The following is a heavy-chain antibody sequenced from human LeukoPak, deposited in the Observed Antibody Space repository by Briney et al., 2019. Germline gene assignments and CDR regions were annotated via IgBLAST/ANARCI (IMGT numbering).Heavy chain of an antibody. CDR3: ARARGYAGYYFYYMDV. Sequence: SETLSLTCTVSGGSISSGSYWGWIRQPPGKGLEWIASIYHSGSTYYNPSLKSRVTISVDTSKNQFSLKLSSVTAADTAVYYCARARGYAGYYFYYMDVWGKGTTVTVSS. V-gene: IGHV4-38-2*02. CDR1: GGSISSGSY. D-gene: IGHD2-15*01. CDR2: IYHSGST. J-gene: IGHJ6*03.